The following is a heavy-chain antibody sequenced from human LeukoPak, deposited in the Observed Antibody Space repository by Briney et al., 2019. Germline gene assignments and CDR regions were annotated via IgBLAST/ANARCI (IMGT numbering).Heavy chain of an antibody. CDR1: GGSISSYY. Sequence: PSETLSLTCTVSGGSISSYYWSWIRQPPGKGLEWIGYIYYSGSTNYNPSLKSRVTISVDTSKNQFSLKLSSVTAADTAVYYCARVRPGYSAFDPWGQGTLVTVSS. D-gene: IGHD6-13*01. CDR2: IYYSGST. CDR3: ARVRPGYSAFDP. J-gene: IGHJ5*02. V-gene: IGHV4-59*01.